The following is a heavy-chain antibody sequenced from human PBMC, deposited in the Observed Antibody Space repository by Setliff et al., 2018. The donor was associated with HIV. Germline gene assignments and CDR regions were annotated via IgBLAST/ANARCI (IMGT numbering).Heavy chain of an antibody. V-gene: IGHV5-51*01. J-gene: IGHJ4*02. CDR2: IYPGDSDT. CDR1: GYSFTTLW. CDR3: ARLSGLYYYDSSGYYYGHYFDY. Sequence: GESLKISCQASGYSFTTLWIAWVRQMPGKGLEWMGIIYPGDSDTRYSPSFQGQVTISADKSISTAYLQWSSLKASDTAMYYCARLSGLYYYDSSGYYYGHYFDYWGQGTLVTVSS. D-gene: IGHD3-22*01.